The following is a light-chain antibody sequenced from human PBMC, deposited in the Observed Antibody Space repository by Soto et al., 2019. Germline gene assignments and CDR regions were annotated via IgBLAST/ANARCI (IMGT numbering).Light chain of an antibody. V-gene: IGKV1-9*01. CDR1: PGITSY. CDR2: AAS. J-gene: IGKJ4*02. Sequence: IQGTPAPSSLSASVGDRVTITCRASPGITSYLAWYQQKPGKAPKLLIYAASALQTGVSSRFSGSGYGTDFALTISNLQPEEFATYFCQQLYSYPLTFGGGTTVEF. CDR3: QQLYSYPLT.